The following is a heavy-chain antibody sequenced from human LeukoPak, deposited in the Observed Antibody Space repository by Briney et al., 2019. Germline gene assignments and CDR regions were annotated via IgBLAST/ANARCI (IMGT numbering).Heavy chain of an antibody. CDR2: IRSKAYGGTT. D-gene: IGHD3-16*01. V-gene: IGHV3-49*04. J-gene: IGHJ4*02. CDR1: GFTFGDYA. CDR3: TREGRGSDAFDY. Sequence: GGSLRLSCTASGFTFGDYAMNWVRQAPGKGLEWVGFIRSKAYGGTTEYAASVKGRFTISRDDSKSIAYLQMNSLKTEDTAVYYCTREGRGSDAFDYWGQGTLVTVSS.